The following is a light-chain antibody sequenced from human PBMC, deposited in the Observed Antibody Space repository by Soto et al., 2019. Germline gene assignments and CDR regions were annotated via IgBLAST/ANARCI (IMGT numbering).Light chain of an antibody. V-gene: IGKV1-39*01. Sequence: DIQVTQSPSSLSASVGDKVTITCRASQNIIDYLNWYQQRPGTPPKLLIYRVYYLQSEVPSRFSGSGSGTDFSLTISSLQHEDFATYYCQQSYSLTRTFGQGTRV. CDR1: QNIIDY. CDR2: RVY. J-gene: IGKJ1*01. CDR3: QQSYSLTRT.